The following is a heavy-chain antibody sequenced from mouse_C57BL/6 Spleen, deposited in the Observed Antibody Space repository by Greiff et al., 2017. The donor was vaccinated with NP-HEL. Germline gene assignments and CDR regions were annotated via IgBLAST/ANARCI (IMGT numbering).Heavy chain of an antibody. D-gene: IGHD1-1*01. CDR3: ARDRYYYGPYWYFDV. CDR2: IYWDDDK. J-gene: IGHJ1*03. V-gene: IGHV8-12*01. Sequence: QVTLKESGPGILQSSQTLSLTCSFSGFSLSTSGMGVSWIRQPSGKGLEWLAHIYWDDDKRYNPSLKSRLTISKDTSRNQVFLKITSVDTADTATYYCARDRYYYGPYWYFDVWGTGTTVTVSS. CDR1: GFSLSTSGMG.